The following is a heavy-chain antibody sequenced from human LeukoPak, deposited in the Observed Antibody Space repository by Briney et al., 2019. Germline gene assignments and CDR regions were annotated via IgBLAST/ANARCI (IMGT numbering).Heavy chain of an antibody. CDR3: ARRGYYYYMDV. V-gene: IGHV4-4*09. CDR1: GGSISSYY. Sequence: SETLSLTCTISGGSISSYYWSRIRQPPGKGLEWIGYIYTSGSTNYNPSLKSRVTISVDTSKNQFSLKLSSVTAADTAVYYCARRGYYYYMDVWGKGTTVTVSS. D-gene: IGHD3-10*01. J-gene: IGHJ6*03. CDR2: IYTSGST.